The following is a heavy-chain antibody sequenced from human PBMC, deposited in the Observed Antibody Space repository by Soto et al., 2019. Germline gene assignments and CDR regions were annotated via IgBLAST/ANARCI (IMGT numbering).Heavy chain of an antibody. V-gene: IGHV4-34*01. CDR2: INHSGST. CDR3: ARGLGLVVVAATRFDY. D-gene: IGHD2-15*01. J-gene: IGHJ4*02. CDR1: GGSFSGYY. Sequence: QVQLQQWGAGLLKPSETLSLTCAVYGGSFSGYYWSWIRQPPGKGLEWIGEINHSGSTNYNPSLKSRVTTSVDTSKNQFSLKLSSVTAADTAVYYCARGLGLVVVAATRFDYWGQGTLVTVSS.